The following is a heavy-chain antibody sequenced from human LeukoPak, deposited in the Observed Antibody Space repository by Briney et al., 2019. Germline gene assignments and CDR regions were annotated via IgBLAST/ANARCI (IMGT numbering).Heavy chain of an antibody. Sequence: GGSLRLSCAASGFTFSSYNMNWVRQAPGKGLEWVSSISSSSSYIYYADSVKGRFTTSRDNAKNSLYLQMNSLRAEDTAVYYCARAEALSSSWYYYYYYMDVWGKGTTVTVSS. CDR3: ARAEALSSSWYYYYYYMDV. V-gene: IGHV3-21*06. CDR2: ISSSSSYI. CDR1: GFTFSSYN. J-gene: IGHJ6*03. D-gene: IGHD6-13*01.